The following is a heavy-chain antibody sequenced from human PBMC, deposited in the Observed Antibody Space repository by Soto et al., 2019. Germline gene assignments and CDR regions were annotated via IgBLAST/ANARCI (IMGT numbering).Heavy chain of an antibody. D-gene: IGHD3-22*01. CDR2: INPNSGGT. Sequence: ASVQVSCKASGYTFTGYYMHWVRQAPGQGLAWMGLINPNSGGTNYAQKFQGRVTMTRDTSISTAYMELSRLRSDDTAMYFCARGVLTNCLILKAPDYWGQGTLFTVPQ. CDR3: ARGVLTNCLILKAPDY. J-gene: IGHJ4*02. V-gene: IGHV1-2*02. CDR1: GYTFTGYY.